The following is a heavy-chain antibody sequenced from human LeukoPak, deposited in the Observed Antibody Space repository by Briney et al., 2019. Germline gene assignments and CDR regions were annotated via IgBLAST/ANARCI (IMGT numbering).Heavy chain of an antibody. J-gene: IGHJ6*02. CDR2: IRSKAYGGTT. CDR3: TRGPIQLRIHNGKDV. V-gene: IGHV3-49*04. CDR1: GFTFGDHA. Sequence: GRSLRLSCTASGFTFGDHAMSWVRQAPGKGLEWVGFIRSKAYGGTTEYAASVKGRFTISRDDSKSIAYLQMNSLKTEDTAVYYCTRGPIQLRIHNGKDVWGQGSTVTVSS. D-gene: IGHD5-18*01.